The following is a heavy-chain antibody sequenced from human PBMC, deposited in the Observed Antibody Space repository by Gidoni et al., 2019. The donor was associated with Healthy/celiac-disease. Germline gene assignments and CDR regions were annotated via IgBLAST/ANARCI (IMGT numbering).Heavy chain of an antibody. CDR3: ARFVGVAATDY. V-gene: IGHV4-34*01. Sequence: QLHLQQSRAGLLKPSETLSLTCAVYGGSFSGYYWTWIRQPPAKGLEWIGEINHSGSNNYNPSLKSRVTISVDTAKNQFSLKLSSVTAADTAVYYGARFVGVAATDYWGQGTLVTVSS. J-gene: IGHJ4*02. CDR2: INHSGSN. CDR1: GGSFSGYY. D-gene: IGHD2-15*01.